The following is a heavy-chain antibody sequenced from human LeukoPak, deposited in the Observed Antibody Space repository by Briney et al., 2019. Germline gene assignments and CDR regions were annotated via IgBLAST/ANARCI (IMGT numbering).Heavy chain of an antibody. Sequence: GGSLRLSCAASGFTFSRYWMHWVRHAPGKGLVWVSRISPDGSSAHYEDSVNGRSTISRDNAKNTLYLQMNSLRAEDTAVYYCATLRAVVAFDDFDIWGQGTMVTVSS. CDR2: ISPDGSSA. CDR3: ATLRAVVAFDDFDI. J-gene: IGHJ3*02. CDR1: GFTFSRYW. V-gene: IGHV3-74*01. D-gene: IGHD3-22*01.